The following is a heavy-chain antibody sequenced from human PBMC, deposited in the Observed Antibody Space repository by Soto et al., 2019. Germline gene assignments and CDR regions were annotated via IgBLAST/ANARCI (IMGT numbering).Heavy chain of an antibody. CDR3: ARGLGDFPGGTHAFDI. CDR2: IYYSGST. J-gene: IGHJ3*02. V-gene: IGHV4-30-4*01. CDR1: GGSISSGDYY. D-gene: IGHD3-16*01. Sequence: PSETLSLTCTVSGGSISSGDYYWSWIRQPPGKGLEWIGYIYYSGSTYYNPSLKSRVTISVDTSKNQFSLKLSSVTAADTAVYYCARGLGDFPGGTHAFDIWGQGTMVTVSS.